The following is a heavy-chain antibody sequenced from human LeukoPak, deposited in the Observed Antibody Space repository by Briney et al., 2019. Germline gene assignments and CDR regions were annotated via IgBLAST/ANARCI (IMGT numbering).Heavy chain of an antibody. Sequence: GGSLRLSCAASGFTFSSYWMHWVRQAPGKGLGSVSAIRGIGDRTHYADSVKGRFTISRDNSKNTLYLQMNSLRAEDTAIYYCARSGYHRFDYWGQGTLVTVSS. D-gene: IGHD5-12*01. CDR2: IRGIGDRT. V-gene: IGHV3-23*01. CDR1: GFTFSSYW. J-gene: IGHJ4*02. CDR3: ARSGYHRFDY.